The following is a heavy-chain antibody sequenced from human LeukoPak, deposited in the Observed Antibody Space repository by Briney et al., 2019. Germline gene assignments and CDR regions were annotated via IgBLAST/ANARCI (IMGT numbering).Heavy chain of an antibody. J-gene: IGHJ4*02. CDR2: TKYASNWFQ. D-gene: IGHD3-10*01. CDR3: ATAGPISGRHNYFDS. Sequence: SQTLSLTCVISGDSVSSNNVAWNWIRQSPSRGLEWLGRTKYASNWFQDYAPSVKSRMIINADTSKNQFSLKLTSVTAADTAVYYCATAGPISGRHNYFDSWGQGTLVTVSS. V-gene: IGHV6-1*01. CDR1: GDSVSSNNVA.